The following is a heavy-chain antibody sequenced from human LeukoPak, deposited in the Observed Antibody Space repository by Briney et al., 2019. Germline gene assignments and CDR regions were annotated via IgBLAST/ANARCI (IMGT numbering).Heavy chain of an antibody. V-gene: IGHV4-59*01. Sequence: SETLSLTCIVSGGPISIYYWNWIRQPPGKGLEWIGYIYNSGSTDYNPSLKRRVTISADTSKNQFSLKLTSVTAADTAVYYCARDRELGSWGQGILVTVSS. CDR3: ARDRELGS. D-gene: IGHD3-16*01. CDR2: IYNSGST. J-gene: IGHJ5*02. CDR1: GGPISIYY.